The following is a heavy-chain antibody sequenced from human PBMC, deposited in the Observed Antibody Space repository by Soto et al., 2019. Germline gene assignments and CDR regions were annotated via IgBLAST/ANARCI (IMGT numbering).Heavy chain of an antibody. Sequence: SETLSLTCTVTGGSMTSGDRYWTWIRHRPGEGLEWFGYINHRGSLYYNPSLKSRVSMSVDTSKNQFSLNLSSVTAADTAVYYCARELPQRQGRNMDVWGQGTTVTASS. V-gene: IGHV4-31*03. CDR2: INHRGSL. CDR3: ARELPQRQGRNMDV. CDR1: GGSMTSGDRY. D-gene: IGHD1-1*01. J-gene: IGHJ6*02.